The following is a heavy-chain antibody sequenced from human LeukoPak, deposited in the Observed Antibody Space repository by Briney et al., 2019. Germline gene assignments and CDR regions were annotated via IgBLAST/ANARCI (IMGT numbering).Heavy chain of an antibody. CDR2: IIPIFGTT. Sequence: SVKVSCKASGGTFSSHAISWERQAPGQGLEWVGGIIPIFGTTNYAQKFQGRVTITTDESTSTGYMELRSLRSDDTAVYYCARGDSGYDYGFDNWGQGTLVTVSS. CDR1: GGTFSSHA. D-gene: IGHD5-12*01. J-gene: IGHJ4*02. V-gene: IGHV1-69*05. CDR3: ARGDSGYDYGFDN.